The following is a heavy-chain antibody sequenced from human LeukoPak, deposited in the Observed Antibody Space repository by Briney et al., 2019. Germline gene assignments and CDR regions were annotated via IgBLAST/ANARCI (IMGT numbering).Heavy chain of an antibody. CDR1: GFTFSSYS. V-gene: IGHV3-48*04. Sequence: GGFLRLSCAASGFTFSSYSMNWVRQAPGKGLEWVSYISSSSSTIYYADSVKGRFTISRDNAKNSLYLQMNSLRAEDTAVYYCARDRPRAVHYDILTGYYYFDYWGQGTLVTVSS. CDR2: ISSSSSTI. J-gene: IGHJ4*02. D-gene: IGHD3-9*01. CDR3: ARDRPRAVHYDILTGYYYFDY.